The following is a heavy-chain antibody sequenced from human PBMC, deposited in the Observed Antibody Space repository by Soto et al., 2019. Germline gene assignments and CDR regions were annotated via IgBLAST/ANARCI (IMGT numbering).Heavy chain of an antibody. CDR1: GFTFSNVW. J-gene: IGHJ4*02. CDR3: TPLALKNSSGWYEFSE. CDR2: IKSKTDGGTT. Sequence: EVQLVESGGGLVKPGGSLRLSCAASGFTFSNVWMNWIRQPPGKGLNWVGRIKSKTDGGTTDYSAPVKGRFTISREDSKNTLYLQMNSLKTEDTAVYYCTPLALKNSSGWYEFSEGGQGTLGTVSS. V-gene: IGHV3-15*07. D-gene: IGHD6-19*01.